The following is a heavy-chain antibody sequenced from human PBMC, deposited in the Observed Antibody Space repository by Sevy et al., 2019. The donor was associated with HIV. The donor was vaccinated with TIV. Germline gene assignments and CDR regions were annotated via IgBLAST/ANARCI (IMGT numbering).Heavy chain of an antibody. D-gene: IGHD3-3*01. CDR1: GFTFSNYG. V-gene: IGHV3-33*06. CDR3: AKTFAIFGVLMSPDFDP. CDR2: IWYDGSYK. J-gene: IGHJ5*02. Sequence: GGSLRLSCAASGFTFSNYGMHWVRQAPGKGLEWVAVIWYDGSYKYYADSMKGRFTISRDNTKSTLYLQMNSLRAEDTALYYCAKTFAIFGVLMSPDFDPWGQGTLVTVSS.